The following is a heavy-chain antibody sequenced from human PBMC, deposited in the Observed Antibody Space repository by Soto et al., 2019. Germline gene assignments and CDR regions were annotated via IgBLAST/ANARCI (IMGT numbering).Heavy chain of an antibody. J-gene: IGHJ4*02. D-gene: IGHD2-15*01. CDR2: IIPILGIA. CDR1: GGTFSSYT. Sequence: GASVKVSCKASGGTFSSYTISWVRQAPGQGLEWMGRIIPILGIANYAQKFQGRATITADKSTSTAYMELSSLRSEDTAVYYCARVRVVAATSGVDIHLYYFDYWGQGTLVTVSS. CDR3: ARVRVVAATSGVDIHLYYFDY. V-gene: IGHV1-69*02.